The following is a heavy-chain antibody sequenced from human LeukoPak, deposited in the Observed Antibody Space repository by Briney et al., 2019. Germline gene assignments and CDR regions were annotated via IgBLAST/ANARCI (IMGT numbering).Heavy chain of an antibody. V-gene: IGHV1-8*01. D-gene: IGHD4-23*01. CDR1: GYTFTSYD. CDR2: MNPNSGNT. CDR3: ATHSEGGNDDIDY. J-gene: IGHJ4*02. Sequence: ASVKVSCKASGYTFTSYDINWVRQATGQGLEWMGWMNPNSGNTGYAQKFQGRVTITADKSTSTAYMELSSLRSEDTAVYYCATHSEGGNDDIDYWGQGTLVTVSS.